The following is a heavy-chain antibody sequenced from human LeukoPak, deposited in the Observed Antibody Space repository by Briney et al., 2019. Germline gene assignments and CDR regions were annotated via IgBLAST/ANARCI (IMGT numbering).Heavy chain of an antibody. Sequence: GGSLRLSCAASGFTFSSYSMNWVRQAPGKGLEWVSSISSSSSYIYYADSVKGRFTISRDNAKNSLYLQMNSLRAEDTAVCYCARDSVVGAQYYFDYWGQGTLVTVSS. J-gene: IGHJ4*02. CDR1: GFTFSSYS. CDR3: ARDSVVGAQYYFDY. V-gene: IGHV3-21*01. D-gene: IGHD1-26*01. CDR2: ISSSSSYI.